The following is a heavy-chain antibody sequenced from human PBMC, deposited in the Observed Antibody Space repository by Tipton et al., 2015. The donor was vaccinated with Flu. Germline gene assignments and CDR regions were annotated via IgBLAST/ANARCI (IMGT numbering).Heavy chain of an antibody. D-gene: IGHD6-6*01. CDR1: GGSISSSSYY. CDR3: ARHVRYSSSGSGGMDV. CDR2: IYYSGST. V-gene: IGHV4-39*01. J-gene: IGHJ6*02. Sequence: TLSLTCTVSGGSISSSSYYWGWIRQPPGKGLEWIGSIYYSGSTYYNPSLKSRVTISVDTSKNQFSLKLSSVTAADTAVYYCARHVRYSSSGSGGMDVWGQGTPVTVSS.